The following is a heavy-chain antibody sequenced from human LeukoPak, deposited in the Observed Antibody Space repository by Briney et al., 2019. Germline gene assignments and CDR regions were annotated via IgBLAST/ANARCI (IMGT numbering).Heavy chain of an antibody. J-gene: IGHJ4*02. CDR3: ARDGNGPADY. V-gene: IGHV1-18*01. D-gene: IGHD2-8*01. CDR1: GYTFTSYG. Sequence: ASVKVSCKASGYTFTSYGISWVRQAPGQGLEWMGWISGYNGNTNSAQKFQGRVTMTTDTSTSTVYMELRSLRSDDTAVYYCARDGNGPADYWGQGTLVTVSS. CDR2: ISGYNGNT.